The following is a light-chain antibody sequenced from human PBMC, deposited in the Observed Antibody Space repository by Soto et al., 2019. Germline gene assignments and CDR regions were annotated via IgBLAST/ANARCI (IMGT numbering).Light chain of an antibody. J-gene: IGLJ3*02. CDR3: CSNAGSSPLV. Sequence: QSVLTQPASVSGSPGQSITISCTGTSSDVGSYNLVSWYQQHPGKAPKLMIYEVSKRPSGVSNRFSGSKSGTTASLTISGLQAEDEADYYCCSNAGSSPLVFGGGTNLPVL. V-gene: IGLV2-23*02. CDR1: SSDVGSYNL. CDR2: EVS.